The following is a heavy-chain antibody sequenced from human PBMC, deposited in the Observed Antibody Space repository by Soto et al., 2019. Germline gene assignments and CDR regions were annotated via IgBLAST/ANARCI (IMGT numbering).Heavy chain of an antibody. CDR3: ARDASPPTRGYYYYYGMDV. Sequence: ASVKVSCKASGYTITCCAMHWVRQAPGQRPEWMGWINAGDGDTKYSQNFQGRLTIIRDTSANTAYMELSSLRSEDTAVYYCARDASPPTRGYYYYYGMDVWGQGTTVTVSS. CDR1: GYTITCCA. CDR2: INAGDGDT. V-gene: IGHV1-3*01. J-gene: IGHJ6*02. D-gene: IGHD3-10*01.